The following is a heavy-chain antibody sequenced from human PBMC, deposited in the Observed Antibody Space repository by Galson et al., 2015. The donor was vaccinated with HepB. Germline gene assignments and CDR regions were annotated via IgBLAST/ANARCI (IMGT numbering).Heavy chain of an antibody. D-gene: IGHD2/OR15-2a*01. V-gene: IGHV3-23*01. CDR1: GFIFSTHA. Sequence: SLRLSCAASGFIFSTHAIHWVRQAPGKGLEWVSIITGSGSGTYYADSVKGRFTISGDNSKNTIYLQMKSLRAEDTAKYYCVKAPRWLGEYGHFDYWGQGTLVTVSS. CDR3: VKAPRWLGEYGHFDY. J-gene: IGHJ4*02. CDR2: ITGSGSGT.